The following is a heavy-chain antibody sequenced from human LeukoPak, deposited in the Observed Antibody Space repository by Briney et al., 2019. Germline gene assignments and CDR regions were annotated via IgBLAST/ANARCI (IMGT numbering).Heavy chain of an antibody. CDR2: IYYSGST. D-gene: IGHD6-13*01. J-gene: IGHJ6*03. CDR3: ARVGYSSRNYYYYYMDV. V-gene: IGHV4-59*01. CDR1: GGSISSYY. Sequence: SETLSLTCTVSGGSISSYYWSWIRQPPGKGLEWIGYIYYSGSTNYNPSLKSRVTISVDTSKNQSSLKLSSVTAADTAVYYCARVGYSSRNYYYYYMDVWGKGTTVTVSS.